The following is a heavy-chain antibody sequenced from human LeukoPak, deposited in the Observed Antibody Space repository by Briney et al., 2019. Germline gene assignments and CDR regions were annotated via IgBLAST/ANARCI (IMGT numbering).Heavy chain of an antibody. Sequence: GGSLRLSCVASGLTVSSNYMSWVRQAPGKGLEWVSVIYTCGSTHYADSVKGQFTISRDNSKNTLFLQMNSLRVEDTAVYYCARDVVDSSGWYYRWFDPWGQGTLVTVSS. CDR1: GLTVSSNY. CDR2: IYTCGST. V-gene: IGHV3-53*01. CDR3: ARDVVDSSGWYYRWFDP. J-gene: IGHJ5*02. D-gene: IGHD6-19*01.